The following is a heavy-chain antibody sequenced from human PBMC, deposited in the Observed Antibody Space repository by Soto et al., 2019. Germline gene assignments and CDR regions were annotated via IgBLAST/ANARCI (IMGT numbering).Heavy chain of an antibody. CDR1: GFTFDDNA. D-gene: IGHD3-16*01. J-gene: IGHJ4*02. CDR3: AISQDRGGRTTFIY. V-gene: IGHV3-9*01. CDR2: INWKSDI. Sequence: GGSLRLSCAVSGFTFDDNAMHWVRQAPEKGLEWVSGINWKSDIGYADSVKGRFTISRDNAESSLYLQMNSLRAEDTALYYCAISQDRGGRTTFIYWGQGTQVTVSS.